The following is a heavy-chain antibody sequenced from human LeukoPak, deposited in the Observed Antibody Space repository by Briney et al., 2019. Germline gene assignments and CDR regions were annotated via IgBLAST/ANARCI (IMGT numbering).Heavy chain of an antibody. D-gene: IGHD3-3*01. CDR1: GGSISSSSYY. Sequence: SETLSLTCTVSGGSISSSSYYWGWIRQPPGKGLEWIGRIYYSGSTYYNPSLKSRVTISVDTSKNQFSLKLSSVTAADTAVYYCARHYESALYFQHWGQGTLVTVSS. V-gene: IGHV4-39*01. CDR3: ARHYESALYFQH. CDR2: IYYSGST. J-gene: IGHJ1*01.